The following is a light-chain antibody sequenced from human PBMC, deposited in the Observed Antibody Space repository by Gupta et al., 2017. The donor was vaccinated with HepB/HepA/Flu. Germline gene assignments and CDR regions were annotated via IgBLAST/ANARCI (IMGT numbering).Light chain of an antibody. Sequence: EIVMTHSPATLSVSPGERATLSCRASQSVSSNLAWYKQKPGQAPRLLIYDASTRDTGITARFSGSGSGTELIFSISSRQSDDFAGYYCQQYKNWPPWTFGQGTKVEIK. CDR2: DAS. V-gene: IGKV3-15*01. J-gene: IGKJ1*01. CDR3: QQYKNWPPWT. CDR1: QSVSSN.